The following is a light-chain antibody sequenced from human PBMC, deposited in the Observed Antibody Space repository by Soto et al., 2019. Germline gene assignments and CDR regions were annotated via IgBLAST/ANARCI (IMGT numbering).Light chain of an antibody. J-gene: IGKJ1*01. CDR3: QQYGSSPPT. CDR1: QSVSSSY. V-gene: IGKV3-20*01. Sequence: EIVLTQSPGTLSLSPGERGTLSCRASQSVSSSYLAWYQQKPGQAPRLLIYGASSRATGIPDRFSGSGSGTDFTLTISRLEPEDFAVYYCQQYGSSPPTFGQWTKVEIK. CDR2: GAS.